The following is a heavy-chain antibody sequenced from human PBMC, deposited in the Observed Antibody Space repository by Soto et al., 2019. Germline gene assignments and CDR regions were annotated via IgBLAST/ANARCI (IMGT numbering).Heavy chain of an antibody. V-gene: IGHV1-18*01. CDR1: GYTFTSYG. Sequence: QVQLVQSGAEVTKPGASVKVSCKASGYTFTSYGISWVRQAPGQGLEWMGWISAYNGNTNYAQKRQGRVTMTTDTSTSTADMELRSLRSDDTAVYYCAGRFGGYSSSFYDYWGQGTLVTVSS. J-gene: IGHJ4*02. CDR2: ISAYNGNT. D-gene: IGHD6-13*01. CDR3: AGRFGGYSSSFYDY.